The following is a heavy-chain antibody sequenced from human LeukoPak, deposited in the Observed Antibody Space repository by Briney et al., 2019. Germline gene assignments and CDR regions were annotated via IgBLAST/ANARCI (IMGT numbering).Heavy chain of an antibody. V-gene: IGHV1-8*03. CDR3: ARGAGGRTRRWFDP. D-gene: IGHD1-1*01. CDR1: GYTFTSYD. Sequence: VASVKVSCKASGYTFTSYDINWVRQATGQGLEWMGWMNPNSGNTGYAQKFQGRVTITRNTSISTAYMELSSLRSEDTAVYYCARGAGGRTRRWFDPWGQGTLVTVSS. J-gene: IGHJ5*02. CDR2: MNPNSGNT.